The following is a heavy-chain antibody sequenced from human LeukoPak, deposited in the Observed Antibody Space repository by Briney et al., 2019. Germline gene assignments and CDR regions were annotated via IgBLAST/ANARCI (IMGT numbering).Heavy chain of an antibody. V-gene: IGHV1-24*01. CDR3: ARLTIVFGGTTPPDY. D-gene: IGHD3-16*02. CDR2: FDPEDGET. CDR1: GYTLTELS. Sequence: ASVKVSCTVSGYTLTELSMHWVRQAPGKGLEWMGGFDPEDGETIYAQKFQGRVTMTEDTSTDTAYMELSSLRSDDTAVYYCARLTIVFGGTTPPDYWGQGTLVTVSS. J-gene: IGHJ4*02.